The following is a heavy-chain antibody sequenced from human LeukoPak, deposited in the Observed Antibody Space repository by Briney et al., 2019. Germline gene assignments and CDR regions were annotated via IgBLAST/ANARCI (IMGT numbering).Heavy chain of an antibody. D-gene: IGHD3-16*01. Sequence: GGSLRLSCAASGFTFRNYAMTWVRQAPGKGLEWVSAIIDDGSDPKNAVTVKGRFTISRDNSKNKLYLQMNSLRAEDTAIYFCAKDWSCASWGQGTLVTVSS. V-gene: IGHV3-23*01. CDR1: GFTFRNYA. J-gene: IGHJ4*02. CDR3: AKDWSCAS. CDR2: IIDDGSDP.